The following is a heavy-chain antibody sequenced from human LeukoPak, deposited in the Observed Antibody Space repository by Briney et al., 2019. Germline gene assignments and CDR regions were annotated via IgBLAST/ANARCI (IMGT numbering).Heavy chain of an antibody. CDR2: IYTCGST. J-gene: IGHJ4*02. D-gene: IGHD3-3*01. CDR3: ARASDDFWSGYYLDTAPVFDY. CDR1: GGSISSYY. V-gene: IGHV4-4*07. Sequence: SETLSLTCTVSGGSISSYYWSWIRQPAGKGLEWIGRIYTCGSTNYNPSLKSRVTMSVDTSKNQFSLKLSSVTAADTAVYYCARASDDFWSGYYLDTAPVFDYWGQGTLVTVSS.